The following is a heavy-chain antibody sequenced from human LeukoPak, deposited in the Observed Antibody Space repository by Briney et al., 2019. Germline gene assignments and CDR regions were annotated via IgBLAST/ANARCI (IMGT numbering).Heavy chain of an antibody. J-gene: IGHJ4*02. CDR1: GGSISSYY. V-gene: IGHV4-59*01. CDR3: ARGPPGVWLFDY. D-gene: IGHD3-22*01. Sequence: PSETLSLTCTVSGGSISSYYWSWIRQPPGKGLEWIGYIYYSGSTNYNPSLKSRVTISVDTSKNQFSLKLSSVTAADTAVYYCARGPPGVWLFDYWGQGTLVTVSS. CDR2: IYYSGST.